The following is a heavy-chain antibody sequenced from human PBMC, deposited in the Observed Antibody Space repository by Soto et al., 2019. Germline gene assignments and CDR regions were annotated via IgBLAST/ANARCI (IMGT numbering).Heavy chain of an antibody. Sequence: QVQLVESGGGVVQPGRSLRLSCAASGFTFSSYAMHWVRQAPGKGLEWVAVLSYDGSNKYYADSVKGRFTISRDNSKNKLYLQMNSLRAEDTAVYYCARGHGYYYYSGMDVWGQGTTVTVSS. J-gene: IGHJ6*02. V-gene: IGHV3-30-3*01. CDR3: ARGHGYYYYSGMDV. CDR1: GFTFSSYA. CDR2: LSYDGSNK.